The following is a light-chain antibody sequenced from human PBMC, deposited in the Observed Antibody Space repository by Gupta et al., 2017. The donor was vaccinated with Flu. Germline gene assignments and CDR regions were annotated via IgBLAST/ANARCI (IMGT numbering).Light chain of an antibody. CDR2: DVS. Sequence: QSALPQPRSVSGSPGQSVTISCTGTTSDVGGSNYASWYQQHPGKAPKLILYDVSRRPSGVPDHFSGSKSGHTASLTISGLQAADEADYYCCSYAGTYVVFGGGTRLTVL. CDR3: CSYAGTYVV. J-gene: IGLJ2*01. V-gene: IGLV2-11*01. CDR1: TSDVGGSNY.